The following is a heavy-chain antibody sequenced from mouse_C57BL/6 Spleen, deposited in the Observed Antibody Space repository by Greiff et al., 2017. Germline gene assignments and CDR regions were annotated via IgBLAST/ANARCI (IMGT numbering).Heavy chain of an antibody. D-gene: IGHD1-1*01. CDR2: IDPSDSYT. CDR3: ARIYYYGSRYFDV. Sequence: VQLQQPGAELVMPGASVKLSCKASGYTFTSYWMHWVKQRPGQGLEWIGEIDPSDSYTNYNQKFKGKSTLTVDKSSSTAYMQLSSLTSEDSAVYYCARIYYYGSRYFDVWGTGTTVTVSS. J-gene: IGHJ1*03. V-gene: IGHV1-69*01. CDR1: GYTFTSYW.